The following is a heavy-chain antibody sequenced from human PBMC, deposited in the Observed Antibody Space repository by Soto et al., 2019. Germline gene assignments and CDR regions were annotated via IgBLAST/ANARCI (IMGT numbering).Heavy chain of an antibody. Sequence: PGGSLRLSCAASGYTFFTYAMSWVRLAPGKGLEWVSTISGSGGNTYYADSVKGRFTISRDNSKNIVFLQMNRLTPEDTAVYYCAKDLGYCGSGSCHYYYYYYMDVWGTGTTVTVSS. D-gene: IGHD2-15*01. J-gene: IGHJ6*03. CDR1: GYTFFTYA. CDR2: ISGSGGNT. V-gene: IGHV3-23*01. CDR3: AKDLGYCGSGSCHYYYYYYMDV.